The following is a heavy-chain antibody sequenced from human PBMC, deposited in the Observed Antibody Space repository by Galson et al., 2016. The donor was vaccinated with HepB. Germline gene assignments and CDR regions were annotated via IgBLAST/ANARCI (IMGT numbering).Heavy chain of an antibody. V-gene: IGHV3-21*01. CDR3: ARDSRWGYCSGGSGYDYYYHYMDV. J-gene: IGHJ6*03. CDR1: GFTFSSYS. Sequence: SLRLSCAASGFTFSSYSMNWVRQAPGKGLEWVSSISSSSSYIYYADSVKGRFTISRDNAKNSLYLQMNSLRAEDTAVYYCARDSRWGYCSGGSGYDYYYHYMDVWGKGTTVTVSS. CDR2: ISSSSSYI. D-gene: IGHD2-15*01.